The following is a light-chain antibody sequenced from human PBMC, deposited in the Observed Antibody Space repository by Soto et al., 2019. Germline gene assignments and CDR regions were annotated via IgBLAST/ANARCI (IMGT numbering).Light chain of an antibody. CDR1: QNICKG. Sequence: DIPMTQFSSTLSASLGSRVGITCPGSQNICKGLAWYQQKPRKAPQLLIYRASFPESGVPPRFSGSGSGTEFTLTITSLQPDDFATYFCQHYNSYPYSFGQGTKLEI. CDR3: QHYNSYPYS. J-gene: IGKJ2*03. CDR2: RAS. V-gene: IGKV1-5*03.